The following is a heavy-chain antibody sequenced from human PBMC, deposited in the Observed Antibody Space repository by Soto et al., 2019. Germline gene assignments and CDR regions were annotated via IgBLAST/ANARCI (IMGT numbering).Heavy chain of an antibody. CDR2: INPNSGGT. CDR1: GYTFTGYY. V-gene: IGHV1-2*02. D-gene: IGHD7-27*01. J-gene: IGHJ4*02. CDR3: ARDRGPHWGGDKDYYFDY. Sequence: GAAVKVSCKASGYTFTGYYMHWVRQAPGQGLEWMGWINPNSGGTNYAQKFQGRVTMTRDTSISTAYMELSRLRSDDTAVYYCARDRGPHWGGDKDYYFDYWGQGTLVTVSS.